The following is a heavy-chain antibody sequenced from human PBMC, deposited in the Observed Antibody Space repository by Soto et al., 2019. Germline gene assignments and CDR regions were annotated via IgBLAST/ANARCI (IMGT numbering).Heavy chain of an antibody. D-gene: IGHD2-15*01. Sequence: QVQLVQSGAEVKKPGASVKVSCKASGYTFTSYDINWVRQATGQGLEWMGWMNPNSGNTGYAQKFQGRVTMTRNTSISTAYMELSSLRSEDTDVYYCVSGYCSGGSCYGGWFDPWGQGTLVTVSS. CDR2: MNPNSGNT. CDR1: GYTFTSYD. J-gene: IGHJ5*02. CDR3: VSGYCSGGSCYGGWFDP. V-gene: IGHV1-8*01.